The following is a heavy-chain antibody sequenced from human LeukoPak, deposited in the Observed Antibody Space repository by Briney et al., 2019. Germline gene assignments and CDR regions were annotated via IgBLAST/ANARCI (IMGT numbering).Heavy chain of an antibody. Sequence: GGSLRLSCAASEFTFSSYSMNWVRQAPGKGLEWISSISLSGGSTYYADSVKGRLTISRDNSRNTLYLQLNSLRAEDTAVYYCAKDSAWFELYYFDYWGQGTLVTVSS. D-gene: IGHD3-10*01. J-gene: IGHJ4*02. CDR2: ISLSGGST. CDR3: AKDSAWFELYYFDY. V-gene: IGHV3-23*01. CDR1: EFTFSSYS.